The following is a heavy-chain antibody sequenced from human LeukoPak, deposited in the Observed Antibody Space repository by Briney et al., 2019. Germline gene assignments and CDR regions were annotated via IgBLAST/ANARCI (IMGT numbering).Heavy chain of an antibody. CDR3: ARYEPNYYYMDV. CDR1: GFTFSSYG. CDR2: ISSSSSTI. V-gene: IGHV3-48*04. Sequence: GGSLRLSCAASGFTFSSYGMNWVRQAPGKGLEWVSYISSSSSTIYYADSVKGRFTISRDNAKNSLYLQMNSLGAEDTAVYYCARYEPNYYYMDVWGKGTTVTVSS. D-gene: IGHD3-16*01. J-gene: IGHJ6*03.